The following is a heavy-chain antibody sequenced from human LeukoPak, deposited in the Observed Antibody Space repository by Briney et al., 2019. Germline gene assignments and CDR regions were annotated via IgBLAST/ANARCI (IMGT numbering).Heavy chain of an antibody. D-gene: IGHD4-11*01. J-gene: IGHJ4*02. Sequence: VKVSCKASGDTLSSHGITWVRQAPGQGLEWMGRIIPILGIANYAQKFQGRVTITADESTSTAYMELSSLRSEDTAVYYCASRSSVIREDYWGQGTLVTVSS. CDR3: ASRSSVIREDY. CDR2: IIPILGIA. CDR1: GDTLSSHG. V-gene: IGHV1-69*04.